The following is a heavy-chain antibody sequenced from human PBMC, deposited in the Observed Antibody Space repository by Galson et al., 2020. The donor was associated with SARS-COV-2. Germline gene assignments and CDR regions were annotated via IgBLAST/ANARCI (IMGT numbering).Heavy chain of an antibody. D-gene: IGHD3-9*01. CDR1: GFTFSDYY. V-gene: IGHV3-11*06. CDR2: ISSSSSYT. J-gene: IGHJ2*01. Sequence: GESLKISCAASGFTFSDYYMSWIRQAPGKGLEWVSYISSSSSYTNYADSVKGRFTISRDNAKNLLYLQMNSLRAEDTAVYYCARASVLRYFDWLIHWYFYLWGRGTLVTVSS. CDR3: ARASVLRYFDWLIHWYFYL.